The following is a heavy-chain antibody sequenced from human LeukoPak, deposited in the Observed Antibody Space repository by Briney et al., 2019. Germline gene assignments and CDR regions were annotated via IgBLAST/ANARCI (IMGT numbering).Heavy chain of an antibody. CDR3: ATSFYDSSAVRGSLYYSDY. V-gene: IGHV4-59*01. Sequence: PSETLSLTCTVSGGSISSYYWSWIRQPPGKGLEWIGYIYYSGSTNYNPSLKSRVTISVDTSKNQFSLKLSSVTAADTAVYYCATSFYDSSAVRGSLYYSDYWGQGTLVTVSS. CDR2: IYYSGST. D-gene: IGHD3-22*01. CDR1: GGSISSYY. J-gene: IGHJ4*02.